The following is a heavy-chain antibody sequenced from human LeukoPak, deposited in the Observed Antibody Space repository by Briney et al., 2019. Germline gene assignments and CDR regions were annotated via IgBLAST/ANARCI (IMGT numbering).Heavy chain of an antibody. J-gene: IGHJ5*02. Sequence: GGSLRLSCAAPGFTFTDFYMNWVRQAPGKGLEWVSWISPTSSYMYYADSVKGRFTISRDNAKNSLYLQMNSLRAEDTALYYCVRDADGGNSWFDTWGQGTLVTVSS. D-gene: IGHD4-23*01. CDR3: VRDADGGNSWFDT. CDR1: GFTFTDFY. V-gene: IGHV3-21*04. CDR2: ISPTSSYM.